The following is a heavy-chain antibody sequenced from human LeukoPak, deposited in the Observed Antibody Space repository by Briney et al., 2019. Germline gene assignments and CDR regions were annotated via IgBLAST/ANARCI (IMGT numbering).Heavy chain of an antibody. CDR1: GFTFTSYA. V-gene: IGHV3-23*01. CDR3: AKVGSERKLNGNVDY. Sequence: GGSLRLSCAASGFTFTSYALSCVRQAPGKGLEWVSSITGSAGSTYYADSVKGRFTISRDNSKNTLYLQMNNLRAEDTAVYYCAKVGSERKLNGNVDYWGQGTLVTVSS. CDR2: ITGSAGST. D-gene: IGHD1-26*01. J-gene: IGHJ4*02.